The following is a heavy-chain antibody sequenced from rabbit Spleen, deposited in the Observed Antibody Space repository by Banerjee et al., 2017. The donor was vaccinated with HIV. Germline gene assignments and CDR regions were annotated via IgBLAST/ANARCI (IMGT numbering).Heavy chain of an antibody. D-gene: IGHD1-1*01. CDR2: IGTGSENT. V-gene: IGHV1S45*01. J-gene: IGHJ4*01. CDR1: GFSFIYNGV. CDR3: ASGYSDIYLDL. Sequence: QEQLVESGGGLVTLGGSLTLTCRASGFSFIYNGVMCWVRQAPGKGLEWIGCIGTGSENTWYASWAKGRITISKASSTTVTLQMTSLTAADTATYFCASGYSDIYLDLWGPGTLVTVS.